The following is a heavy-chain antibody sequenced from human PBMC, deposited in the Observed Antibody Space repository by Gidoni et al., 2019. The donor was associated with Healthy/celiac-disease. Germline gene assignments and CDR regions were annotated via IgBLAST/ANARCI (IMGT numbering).Heavy chain of an antibody. D-gene: IGHD3-22*01. CDR3: AGSYYDSSGSPFDP. Sequence: QVQLQESCPGLVKPSQPLSLTCTVPGGAISSGEYYWSWIRQPPGKGLEWIGYIYYSGSTYYNPSLKSRVTISVDTSKNQFSLKLSSVTAADTAVYYCAGSYYDSSGSPFDPWGQGTLVTVSS. CDR2: IYYSGST. CDR1: GGAISSGEYY. V-gene: IGHV4-30-4*01. J-gene: IGHJ5*02.